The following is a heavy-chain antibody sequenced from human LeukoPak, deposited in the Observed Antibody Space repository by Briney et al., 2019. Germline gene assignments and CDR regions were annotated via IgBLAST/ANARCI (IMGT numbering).Heavy chain of an antibody. D-gene: IGHD3-10*01. CDR1: GFTFSSYS. CDR3: ASGRLWFGT. Sequence: GGSVTLSCAVSGFTFSSYSMLWLRQARGEGLEGVSCISSSSSYIYYADSVKSRFTISRDNAKNSLYLQMNSLRAEDTAVYYCASGRLWFGTWGQGTLVTVSS. V-gene: IGHV3-21*01. J-gene: IGHJ4*02. CDR2: ISSSSSYI.